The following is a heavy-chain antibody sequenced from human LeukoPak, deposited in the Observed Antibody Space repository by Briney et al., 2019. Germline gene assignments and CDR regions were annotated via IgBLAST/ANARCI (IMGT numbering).Heavy chain of an antibody. J-gene: IGHJ4*02. D-gene: IGHD6-19*01. V-gene: IGHV3-21*01. CDR3: ARTDSAVAEYYFDY. CDR1: GFTFSSYS. CDR2: ISSSSSYI. Sequence: GGSLRLSCAASGFTFSSYSMNWVRQAPGKGLEWVSSISSSSSYIYYADSAKGRFTISRDNAKNSLYLQMNSLRAEDTAVYYCARTDSAVAEYYFDYWGQGTLVTVSS.